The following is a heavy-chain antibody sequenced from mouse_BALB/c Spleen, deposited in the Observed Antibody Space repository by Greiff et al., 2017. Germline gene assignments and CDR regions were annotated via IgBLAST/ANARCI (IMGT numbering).Heavy chain of an antibody. CDR2: INPSNGGT. Sequence: VKLVESGAELVKPGASVKLSCKASGYTFTSYYMYWVKQRPGQGLEWIGEINPSNGGTNFNEKFKSKATLTVDKSSSTAYMQLSSLTSEDSAVYYCTRGDYRYGDYWGQGTTLTVSS. CDR3: TRGDYRYGDY. D-gene: IGHD2-14*01. CDR1: GYTFTSYY. V-gene: IGHV1S81*02. J-gene: IGHJ2*01.